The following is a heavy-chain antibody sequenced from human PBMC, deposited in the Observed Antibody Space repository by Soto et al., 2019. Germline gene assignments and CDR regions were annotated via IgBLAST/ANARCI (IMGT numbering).Heavy chain of an antibody. D-gene: IGHD1-1*01. V-gene: IGHV3-53*01. CDR3: ARDEASGAYLY. Sequence: PSETLSLSCAASGFSVSNIYMSWVRQPPGKGPEWVSVISSGGATFYADSVKGRFTISRDNSKNTLYLQMNSLRVEDTAVYYCARDEASGAYLYRGQGTLVTVSS. J-gene: IGHJ4*02. CDR1: GFSVSNIY. CDR2: ISSGGAT.